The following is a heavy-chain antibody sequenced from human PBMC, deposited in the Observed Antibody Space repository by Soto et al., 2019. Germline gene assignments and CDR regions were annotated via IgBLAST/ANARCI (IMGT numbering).Heavy chain of an antibody. CDR3: ASRWGSFPDC. CDR2: IYYSGST. V-gene: IGHV4-59*08. CDR1: GRSMSSYY. Sequence: QVQLQESGPGLVKPSETLSLTCTVFGRSMSSYYWSWIGQPPGKGLEWIGYIYYSGSTNYNPSLKHRVTIAVDTSKHHFSLKLSSVTAADTAVYYCASRWGSFPDCRGQGTLVTVSS. D-gene: IGHD7-27*01. J-gene: IGHJ4*02.